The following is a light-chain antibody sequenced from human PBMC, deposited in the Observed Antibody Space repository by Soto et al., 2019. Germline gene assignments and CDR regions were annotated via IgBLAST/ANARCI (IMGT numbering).Light chain of an antibody. CDR2: AAF. V-gene: IGKV1-39*01. CDR1: QSISIY. Sequence: DIQMTQSPSSLSASVGDRVTITCRASQSISIYLNWYQQKPGKAPKLLIYAAFSLQSGVPSRFSGSGSGTDFTLTISSLQPEDFATYYCQQSHSTPLTFGGGTKVEIK. CDR3: QQSHSTPLT. J-gene: IGKJ4*01.